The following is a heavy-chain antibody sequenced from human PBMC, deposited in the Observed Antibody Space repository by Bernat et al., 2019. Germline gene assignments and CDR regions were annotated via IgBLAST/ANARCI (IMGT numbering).Heavy chain of an antibody. D-gene: IGHD4-17*01. CDR1: GFTFSTYA. Sequence: EVQLLESGGDLVQPGGSLRLSCAASGFTFSTYAMSWVRQAPGKGLEWVSTISGSGGSTYFPDSGKGRFTISRDNSKNTLYLQMNSLRAEDTAVYYCARHDYGDYAGPWYFDLWGRGTLVTVSS. CDR3: ARHDYGDYAGPWYFDL. J-gene: IGHJ2*01. CDR2: ISGSGGST. V-gene: IGHV3-23*01.